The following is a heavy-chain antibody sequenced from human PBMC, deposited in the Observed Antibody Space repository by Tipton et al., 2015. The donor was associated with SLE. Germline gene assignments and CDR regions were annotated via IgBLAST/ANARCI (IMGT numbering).Heavy chain of an antibody. D-gene: IGHD1-14*01. CDR1: GGSITSNNYY. CDR2: IYNSGTT. J-gene: IGHJ4*02. Sequence: TLSLTCTVSGGSITSNNYYWGWIRQPPGKGLEWIGSIYNSGTTYYNPSLKSRLIMSVDVSKNQFSLKLNSVTAADTAVYYCATGHFDYWGQGSLVTVSS. CDR3: ATGHFDY. V-gene: IGHV4-39*07.